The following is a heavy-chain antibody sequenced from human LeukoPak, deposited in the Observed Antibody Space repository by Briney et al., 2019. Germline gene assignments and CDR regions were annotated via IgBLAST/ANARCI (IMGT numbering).Heavy chain of an antibody. CDR1: GYTFTGYY. Sequence: ASVKVSCKASGYTFTGYYMHWVRQAPGQGLEWMGWINPNSGGTYYAQRFQGRVTMTRDTSISTAYMEVSRLRSDDTAVYYCAREGHEGVTLDYWGQGTLVTVSS. D-gene: IGHD2-21*02. J-gene: IGHJ4*02. CDR3: AREGHEGVTLDY. CDR2: INPNSGGT. V-gene: IGHV1-2*02.